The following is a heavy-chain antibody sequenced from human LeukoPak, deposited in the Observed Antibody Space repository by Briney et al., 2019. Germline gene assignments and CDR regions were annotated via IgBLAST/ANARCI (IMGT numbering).Heavy chain of an antibody. D-gene: IGHD3-3*01. Sequence: ASVKVSCKASGYTFTGYYMHWVRQAPGQGLEWMGWINPNSGGTNYAQKFQGRVTITADKSTSTAYMELSSLRSEDTAVYYCASLGYDFWSGYGPHFHDFDYWGQGTLVTVSS. CDR2: INPNSGGT. CDR1: GYTFTGYY. V-gene: IGHV1-2*02. CDR3: ASLGYDFWSGYGPHFHDFDY. J-gene: IGHJ4*02.